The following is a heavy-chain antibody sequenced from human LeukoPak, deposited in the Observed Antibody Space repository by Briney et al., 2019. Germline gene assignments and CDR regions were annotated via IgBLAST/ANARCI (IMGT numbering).Heavy chain of an antibody. CDR1: GFTFSSYS. CDR3: ARERADYVWGRNDY. CDR2: ISGSDGTT. V-gene: IGHV3-23*01. D-gene: IGHD3-16*01. J-gene: IGHJ4*02. Sequence: GGSLRLSCAASGFTFSSYSMNWVRQAPGKGLEWVSGISGSDGTTYYADSVKGRFTISRDNSKNTLYPQMNSLRAEDTAVYYCARERADYVWGRNDYWGQGTLVTVSS.